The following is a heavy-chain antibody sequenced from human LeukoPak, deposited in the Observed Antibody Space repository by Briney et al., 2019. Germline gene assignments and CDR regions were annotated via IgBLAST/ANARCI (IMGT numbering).Heavy chain of an antibody. D-gene: IGHD5-12*01. CDR3: ARQEGSGYAFDI. CDR2: IYPGDSDT. CDR1: GYSFSSYW. J-gene: IGHJ3*02. Sequence: GESLKIFCRGSGYSFSSYWNGWVRQMPGKGLEWMVIIYPGDSDTRYSPSFQGQLTLSAEKSTSTAYLQWSSLKASDTAMYYCARQEGSGYAFDIWGQGTMVTVSS. V-gene: IGHV5-51*01.